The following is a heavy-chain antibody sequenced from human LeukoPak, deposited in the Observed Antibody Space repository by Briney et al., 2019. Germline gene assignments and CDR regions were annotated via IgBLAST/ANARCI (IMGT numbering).Heavy chain of an antibody. CDR1: GGSFSGYY. CDR2: INHSGST. V-gene: IGHV4-34*01. J-gene: IGHJ4*02. D-gene: IGHD1-26*01. CDR3: ARSSGSYSPFDY. Sequence: SETLSLTCAVYGGSFSGYYWSWIRQPPGKGLEWIGEINHSGSTNYNPSLKSRVTITVDTSKNQFSLKLSSVTAADTAVYYCARSSGSYSPFDYWAREPWSPSPQ.